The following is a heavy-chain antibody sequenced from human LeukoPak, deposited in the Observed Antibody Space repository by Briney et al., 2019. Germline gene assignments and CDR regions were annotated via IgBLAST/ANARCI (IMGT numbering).Heavy chain of an antibody. CDR3: AKVCGDSGWCFDY. J-gene: IGHJ4*02. D-gene: IGHD6-19*01. CDR1: GVTFSIYA. CDR2: IRDSGSST. Sequence: PGGSLRLSCSASGVTFSIYAMNWVRQAPGKGLEWVSTIRDSGSSTYYADSVKGRFTISRDNSKNTLYLQMNSLRAEDTAVYYCAKVCGDSGWCFDYWGQGTLVTVSS. V-gene: IGHV3-23*01.